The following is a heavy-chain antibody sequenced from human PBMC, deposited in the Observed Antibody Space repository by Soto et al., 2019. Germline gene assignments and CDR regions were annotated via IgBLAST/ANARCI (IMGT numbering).Heavy chain of an antibody. V-gene: IGHV3-23*01. CDR3: AKRAYGGFDIDY. D-gene: IGHD5-12*01. CDR1: GFTFSSYA. J-gene: IGHJ4*02. CDR2: ISGSGGST. Sequence: GESLRLTCAASGFTFSSYAMSWVRQAPGKGLEWVSAISGSGGSTYYADSVKGRFTISRDNSKNTLYLQMNSLRAEDTAVYYCAKRAYGGFDIDYWGQGTLVTVSS.